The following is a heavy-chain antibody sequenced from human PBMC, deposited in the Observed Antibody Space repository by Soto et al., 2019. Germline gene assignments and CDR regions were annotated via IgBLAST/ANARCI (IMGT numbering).Heavy chain of an antibody. CDR2: VLPFLDVT. J-gene: IGHJ4*02. D-gene: IGHD1-20*01. V-gene: IGHV1-69*04. CDR3: ARDKITGILDY. Sequence: GASVKVSCKTSEDTFSIYTLSWVRQAPGQGLVWMGRVLPFLDVTTYSQKFQGRVTITRDTSASTAYMELSSLRSEDTAVYYCARDKITGILDYWGQGTLVTVSS. CDR1: EDTFSIYT.